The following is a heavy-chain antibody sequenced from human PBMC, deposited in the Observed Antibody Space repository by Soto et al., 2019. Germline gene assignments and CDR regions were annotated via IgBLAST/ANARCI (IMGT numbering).Heavy chain of an antibody. Sequence: QVQLQESGPGLVKPSETLSLTCTVSGGSISSYYWSWIRQPPGKGLEWIGYIYYTGSTNYNPSLKSRVTISVDTSKNHFSLKLSSVTAADTAVYYCARDGYTLTPNYYYCMDVWGQGTTVTVSS. V-gene: IGHV4-59*01. CDR3: ARDGYTLTPNYYYCMDV. CDR2: IYYTGST. D-gene: IGHD4-4*01. J-gene: IGHJ6*02. CDR1: GGSISSYY.